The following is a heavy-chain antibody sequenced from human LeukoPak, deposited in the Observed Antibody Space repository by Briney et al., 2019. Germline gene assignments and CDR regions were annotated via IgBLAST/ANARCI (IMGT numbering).Heavy chain of an antibody. V-gene: IGHV3-7*01. Sequence: GESLRLSCAASGFTFSSYWMSWVRQAPGKGLEWVANIKQDGSEKYYVDSVKGRFTISRDNAKNSLYLQMNSLRAEDTAVYYCAIVVVPAAPDAFDIWGQGTMVTVSS. CDR2: IKQDGSEK. CDR3: AIVVVPAAPDAFDI. D-gene: IGHD2-2*01. CDR1: GFTFSSYW. J-gene: IGHJ3*02.